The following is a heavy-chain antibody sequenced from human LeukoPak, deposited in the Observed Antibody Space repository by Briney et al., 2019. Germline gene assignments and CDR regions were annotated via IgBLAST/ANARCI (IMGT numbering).Heavy chain of an antibody. J-gene: IGHJ4*02. Sequence: GGSLRLSCAASGFTFSDSWMHWVRQVPGKGLVSVSLIRSDGSVSYYADSVKGRFTISRDNAKNTLYLQMNSLRVEDTAVYYCGRDYFGSTDYWGQGILVTVSS. D-gene: IGHD1-26*01. CDR3: GRDYFGSTDY. V-gene: IGHV3-74*01. CDR1: GFTFSDSW. CDR2: IRSDGSVS.